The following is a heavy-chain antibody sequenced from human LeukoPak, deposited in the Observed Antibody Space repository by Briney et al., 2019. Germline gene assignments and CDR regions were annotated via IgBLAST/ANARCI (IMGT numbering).Heavy chain of an antibody. V-gene: IGHV1-46*01. D-gene: IGHD6-19*01. CDR1: GYTFTSYY. CDR3: ARAMAGTVDY. Sequence: ASVKVSCKASGYTFTSYYIHWVRQAPGQGLEWMGIINPSGGTTIYAQKFQGRVTMTRDMSTSTVYMELNSLRSEDTAVYYCARAMAGTVDYWGQGTLVTVSS. CDR2: INPSGGTT. J-gene: IGHJ4*02.